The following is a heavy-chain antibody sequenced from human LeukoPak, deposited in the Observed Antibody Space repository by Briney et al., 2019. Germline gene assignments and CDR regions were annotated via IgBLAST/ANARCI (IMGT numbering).Heavy chain of an antibody. D-gene: IGHD6-13*01. J-gene: IGHJ4*02. CDR2: IYPGDSDT. CDR3: ARSIAGFDC. CDR1: GYRFTSFR. Sequence: GESLKIPVQGLGYRFTSFRLGWLAQLPGKGLEGSEIIYPGDSDTRYSPSFQRQVTISADKSISTAYLQWSSLKASDAAMYYCARSIAGFDCWGQGAL. V-gene: IGHV5-51*01.